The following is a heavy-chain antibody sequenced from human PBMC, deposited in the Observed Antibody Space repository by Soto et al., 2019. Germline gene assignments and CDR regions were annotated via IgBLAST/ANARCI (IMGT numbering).Heavy chain of an antibody. Sequence: SETLSLTCTVSGGSISSGDYYWSWIRQPPGKGLEWIGYIYYSGSTYYNPSLKSRVTISVDTSKNQFSLKLSSVTAADTAVYYCAREIRYGSGSYCFDPWGQGTLVTVSS. D-gene: IGHD3-10*01. CDR1: GGSISSGDYY. J-gene: IGHJ5*02. V-gene: IGHV4-30-4*01. CDR2: IYYSGST. CDR3: AREIRYGSGSYCFDP.